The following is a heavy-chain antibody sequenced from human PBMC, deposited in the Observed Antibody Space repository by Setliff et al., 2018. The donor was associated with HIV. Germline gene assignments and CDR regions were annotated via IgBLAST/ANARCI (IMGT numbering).Heavy chain of an antibody. CDR2: VTHSGTT. J-gene: IGHJ4*02. CDR3: ARGRKKTLAVSGTRYFDF. CDR1: GGSFSGFY. D-gene: IGHD6-19*01. V-gene: IGHV4-34*01. Sequence: PSETLSLTCAVYGGSFSGFYWTFIRQSPGKGLEWIGEVTHSGTTTYDPSLKSRITISVDTSKNQFSLKLTSVTAADMGVYYCARGRKKTLAVSGTRYFDFWGQGTLVT.